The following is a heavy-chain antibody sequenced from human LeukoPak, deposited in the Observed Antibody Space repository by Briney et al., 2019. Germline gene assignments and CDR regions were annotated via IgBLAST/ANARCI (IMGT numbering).Heavy chain of an antibody. D-gene: IGHD3-10*01. Sequence: GASVKVSCKASGYIFTGYYIHWVRQAPGQGLEWMERINPNSGGTNYAQKFQGRVTMTRDTSISTAYMELSRLRSDDTAVYYCASSVSMVRGLIRPPGTTDYWGQGTLVTVSS. CDR1: GYIFTGYY. V-gene: IGHV1-2*06. CDR3: ASSVSMVRGLIRPPGTTDY. CDR2: INPNSGGT. J-gene: IGHJ4*02.